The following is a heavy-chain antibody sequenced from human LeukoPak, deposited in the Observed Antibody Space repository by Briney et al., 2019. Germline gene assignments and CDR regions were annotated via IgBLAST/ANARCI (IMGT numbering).Heavy chain of an antibody. D-gene: IGHD3-10*01. CDR3: AKAGFYYGSGNMSPLGIGYFTMDV. CDR1: GFTFGSFT. V-gene: IGHV3-23*01. J-gene: IGHJ6*02. CDR2: IRGTDTNT. Sequence: GGSLRLSCAASGFTFGSFTMSWVRQAPGRSLEWVSAIRGTDTNTYYADSVRGRFTISRDNSNNTLFLQVNGLRAEDTAVYYCAKAGFYYGSGNMSPLGIGYFTMDVWGQGTTVTVSS.